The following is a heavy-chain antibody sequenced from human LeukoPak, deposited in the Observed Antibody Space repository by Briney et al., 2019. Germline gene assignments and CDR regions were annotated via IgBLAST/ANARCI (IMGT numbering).Heavy chain of an antibody. Sequence: PSDTLSLTCTVSGGSIITSSYYWVWNRQSPGKGRARVGTIFFSGNTYYNPSLKSRVTISVDTSKNQFSLQLTSVTAADTAVYYCARSDSSSSLVLGSYYGMDVWGQGTTVTVSS. V-gene: IGHV4-39*01. CDR1: GGSIITSSYY. CDR3: ARSDSSSSLVLGSYYGMDV. CDR2: IFFSGNT. J-gene: IGHJ6*02. D-gene: IGHD6-6*01.